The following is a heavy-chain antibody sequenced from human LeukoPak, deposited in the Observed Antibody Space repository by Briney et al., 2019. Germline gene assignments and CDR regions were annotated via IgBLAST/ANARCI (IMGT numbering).Heavy chain of an antibody. CDR1: GGSFSGYY. V-gene: IGHV4-34*01. J-gene: IGHJ4*02. CDR3: ARLPLRYGSLDY. CDR2: INHSGSS. Sequence: SETLSLTCAVYGGSFSGYYWSWIRQPPGKGLEWIGEINHSGSSNYNPSLKSRVTISVDTSKNQFSLKLSSVTAADTAVYYCARLPLRYGSLDYWGQGTLVTVSS. D-gene: IGHD4-17*01.